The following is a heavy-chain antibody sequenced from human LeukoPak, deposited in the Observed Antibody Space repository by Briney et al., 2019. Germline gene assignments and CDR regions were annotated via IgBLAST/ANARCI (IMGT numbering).Heavy chain of an antibody. D-gene: IGHD3-16*01. CDR3: ARVRWGGLYYFDY. CDR2: INNDGRST. CDR1: GFTFSSYW. Sequence: PGGSLRLSCAASGFTFSSYWMHWVRQAPGKGLVGVSRINNDGRSTNYADSAKGRFTISRDNAKNTLYLQMNSLRAEDTAVYYCARVRWGGLYYFDYWGQGTLVTVSS. V-gene: IGHV3-74*01. J-gene: IGHJ4*02.